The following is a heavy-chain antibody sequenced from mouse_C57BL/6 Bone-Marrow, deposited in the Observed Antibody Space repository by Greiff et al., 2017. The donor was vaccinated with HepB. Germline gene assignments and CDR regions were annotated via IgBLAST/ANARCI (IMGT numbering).Heavy chain of an antibody. D-gene: IGHD4-1*01. V-gene: IGHV5-16*01. Sequence: EVKLMESEGGLVQPGSSMKLSCTASGFTFSDYYMAWVRQVPEKGLEWVANINYDGSSTYYLDSLKSRFIISRDNAKNILYLQMSSLKSEDTATYYCAREGNWDWYFDVWGTGTTVTVSS. CDR2: INYDGSST. CDR3: AREGNWDWYFDV. J-gene: IGHJ1*03. CDR1: GFTFSDYY.